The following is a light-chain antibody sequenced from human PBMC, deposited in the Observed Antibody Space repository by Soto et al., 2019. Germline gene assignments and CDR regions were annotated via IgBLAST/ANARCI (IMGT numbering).Light chain of an antibody. Sequence: EIVLTQSPGTLSLSPGERATLSCRASQSVSSNYLAWYQQKPGQAPSLLIYGASNRATGIPDRFSGSGSGTDFTLTISRLEPEDFGMYYCQQYGSSAPITFGQGTRVEIE. CDR2: GAS. CDR3: QQYGSSAPIT. CDR1: QSVSSNY. J-gene: IGKJ5*01. V-gene: IGKV3-20*01.